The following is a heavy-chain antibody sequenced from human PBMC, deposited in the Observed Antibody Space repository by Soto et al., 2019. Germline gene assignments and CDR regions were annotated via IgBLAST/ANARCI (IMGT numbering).Heavy chain of an antibody. CDR2: ISGGGDST. J-gene: IGHJ4*02. V-gene: IGHV3-23*01. CDR3: AKAPYYYDSSGYPPLDY. Sequence: LRLSCAASGFTFSSYAMSWVRQAPGKGLEWVSAISGGGDSTYFADSVKGRFTISRDNSKNTLYLQMNSLRAEDTAVYYCAKAPYYYDSSGYPPLDYWGQGTLVTVSS. D-gene: IGHD3-22*01. CDR1: GFTFSSYA.